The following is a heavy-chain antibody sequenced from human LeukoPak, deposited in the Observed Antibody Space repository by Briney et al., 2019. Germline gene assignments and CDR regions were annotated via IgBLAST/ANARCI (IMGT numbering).Heavy chain of an antibody. J-gene: IGHJ4*02. V-gene: IGHV3-23*01. CDR3: VKDEMAVAIFDY. CDR1: GIIFSHYA. CDR2: ISKSGDVT. D-gene: IGHD5-24*01. Sequence: GGSLRLSCEASGIIFSHYAMSWVRQAPGQGLEWVSAISKSGDVTYYADSVKGRFAISRDNSKNTFYLQMNSLRAEDSAVYFCVKDEMAVAIFDYWGQGTLVTVSS.